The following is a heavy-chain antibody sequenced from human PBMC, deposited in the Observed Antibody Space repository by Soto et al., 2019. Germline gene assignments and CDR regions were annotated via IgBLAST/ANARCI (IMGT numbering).Heavy chain of an antibody. J-gene: IGHJ4*02. CDR2: IIRILGIA. Sequence: QVQLVQSGAEVKKPGSSVKVSCKASGGTFSSYTISWVRQAPGQGLEWMGRIIRILGIANYAQKFQGRVTITADKSTSTAYMELSSLRSEDTAVYYCARGGSIAVAGPIFDYWGQGTLVTVSS. CDR1: GGTFSSYT. D-gene: IGHD6-19*01. V-gene: IGHV1-69*02. CDR3: ARGGSIAVAGPIFDY.